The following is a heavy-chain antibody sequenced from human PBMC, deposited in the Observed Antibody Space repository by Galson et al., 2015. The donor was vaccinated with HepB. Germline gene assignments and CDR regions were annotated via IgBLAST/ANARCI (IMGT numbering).Heavy chain of an antibody. Sequence: SLRLSCAASGFTFSNAWMSWVRQAPGKGLEWVGRIKSKTDGGTTDYAAPVKGRFTISRDDSKNTLYLQMNSLKTEDTAVYYCTTTLLRVGSSWPSRWFDPWGQGTLVTVSS. D-gene: IGHD6-13*01. CDR2: IKSKTDGGTT. J-gene: IGHJ5*02. CDR3: TTTLLRVGSSWPSRWFDP. CDR1: GFTFSNAW. V-gene: IGHV3-15*01.